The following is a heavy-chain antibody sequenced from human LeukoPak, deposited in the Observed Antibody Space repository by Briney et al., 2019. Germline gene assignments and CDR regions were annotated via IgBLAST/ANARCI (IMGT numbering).Heavy chain of an antibody. J-gene: IGHJ3*02. CDR2: IRSKAYGGTT. V-gene: IGHV3-49*03. Sequence: PGGSLRLSCTASGFTFGDYAMSWFRQAPGKGLEWVGFIRSKAYGGTTEYAASVKGRFTISRDDSKSIAYLQMNSLKTEDTAVYYCTLEYSSSFDASDIWGQGTMVTVSS. CDR1: GFTFGDYA. D-gene: IGHD6-6*01. CDR3: TLEYSSSFDASDI.